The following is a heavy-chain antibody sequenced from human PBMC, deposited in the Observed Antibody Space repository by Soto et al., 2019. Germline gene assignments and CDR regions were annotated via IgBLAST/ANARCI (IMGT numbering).Heavy chain of an antibody. D-gene: IGHD3-22*01. V-gene: IGHV5-51*01. Sequence: GESLKISCKGSGYSFTSYWIGWVRQMPGKGLEWMGIIYPGDSDTRYSPSFQGQVTISADKSISTAYLQWSSLKASDPAMYYCARFSSYYYDSSCYYRPLTPNFYGMDVWGQGTTVTVSS. J-gene: IGHJ6*02. CDR3: ARFSSYYYDSSCYYRPLTPNFYGMDV. CDR2: IYPGDSDT. CDR1: GYSFTSYW.